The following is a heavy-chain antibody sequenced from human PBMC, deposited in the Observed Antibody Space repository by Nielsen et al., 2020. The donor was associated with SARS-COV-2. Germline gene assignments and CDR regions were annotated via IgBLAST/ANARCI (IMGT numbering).Heavy chain of an antibody. CDR2: INHSGST. Sequence: SETLSLTCAVYGGSFSGYYWSWIRQPPGKGLEWIGEINHSGSTNYNPSLKSRVTISVDTSKNQFSLKLSSVTAADTAVYYCARMAPHYYYYYMDVWGKGTTVTVSS. CDR3: ARMAPHYYYYYMDV. V-gene: IGHV4-34*01. D-gene: IGHD5-24*01. CDR1: GGSFSGYY. J-gene: IGHJ6*03.